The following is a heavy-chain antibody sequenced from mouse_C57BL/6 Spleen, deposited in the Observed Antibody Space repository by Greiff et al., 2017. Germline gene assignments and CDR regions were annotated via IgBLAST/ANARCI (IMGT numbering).Heavy chain of an antibody. Sequence: VQLQQPGAELVKPGASVKLSCKASGYTFTSYWMQWVKQRPGQGLEWIGEIDPSDSYTNYNQKFKGKATSTVYTSSSTAYMQLSSLTSEDSAVYYCARSRNFDYWGQGTTLTFSS. CDR3: ARSRNFDY. V-gene: IGHV1-50*01. CDR1: GYTFTSYW. CDR2: IDPSDSYT. J-gene: IGHJ2*01.